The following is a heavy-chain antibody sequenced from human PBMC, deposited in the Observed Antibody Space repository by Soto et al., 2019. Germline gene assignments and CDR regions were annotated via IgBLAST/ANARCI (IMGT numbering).Heavy chain of an antibody. CDR2: IIPIFGTA. D-gene: IGHD3-10*01. CDR1: GGTFSSYA. Sequence: QVQLVQSGAEVKKPGSSVKVSCKASGGTFSSYAISWVRQAPGQGLEWMGGIIPIFGTANYAQKFQGRVTITADKSTSTGYMELSSLSSEDPAGDYGARATGHLWFGGFPFDYWGQGTLVTVSS. CDR3: ARATGHLWFGGFPFDY. V-gene: IGHV1-69*06. J-gene: IGHJ4*02.